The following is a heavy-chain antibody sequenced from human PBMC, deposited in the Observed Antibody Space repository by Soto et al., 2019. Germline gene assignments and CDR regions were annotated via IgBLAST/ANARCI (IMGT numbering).Heavy chain of an antibody. D-gene: IGHD4-4*01. CDR1: GGGNLRDYR. J-gene: IGHJ4*02. Sequence: QVQLVQSGAEVKEPGSSVKVSCKASGGGNLRDYRTTWVRRAPGQGLEWMGGIIPKLGSANYAQKFQGRVTITADESMNSVNMEIRSLRSDDTADEYCARGGEDYKLGAAYWGQGNTVTVSS. CDR3: ARGGEDYKLGAAY. V-gene: IGHV1-69*01. CDR2: IIPKLGSA.